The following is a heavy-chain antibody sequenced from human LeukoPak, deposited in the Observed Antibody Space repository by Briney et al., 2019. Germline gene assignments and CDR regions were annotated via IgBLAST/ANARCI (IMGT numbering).Heavy chain of an antibody. D-gene: IGHD6-13*01. J-gene: IGHJ5*02. Sequence: GASVKVSCKASGGTFSSYAISWVRQAPGQGLEWMGRIIPILGIANYAQKFQGRVTITADKSTSTAYMELSSLRSEDTAVYYCARDFFEQPVHYNKINWFDPWGQGTLVTVSS. V-gene: IGHV1-69*04. CDR3: ARDFFEQPVHYNKINWFDP. CDR1: GGTFSSYA. CDR2: IIPILGIA.